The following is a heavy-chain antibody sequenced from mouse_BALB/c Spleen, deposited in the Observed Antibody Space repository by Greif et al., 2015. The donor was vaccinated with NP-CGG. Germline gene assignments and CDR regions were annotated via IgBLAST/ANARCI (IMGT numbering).Heavy chain of an antibody. V-gene: IGHV5-6-5*01. D-gene: IGHD2-4*01. CDR1: GFTFSSYA. CDR2: ISSGGST. Sequence: EVKLVESGGGLVKPGGSLKLSCAASGFTFSSYAMSWVRQTPEKRLEWVASISSGGSTYYPDSVKGRFTISRDNARNILYLQMSSLRSEDTAMYYCARGGITTGGRAMDYWGQGTSVTVSS. J-gene: IGHJ4*01. CDR3: ARGGITTGGRAMDY.